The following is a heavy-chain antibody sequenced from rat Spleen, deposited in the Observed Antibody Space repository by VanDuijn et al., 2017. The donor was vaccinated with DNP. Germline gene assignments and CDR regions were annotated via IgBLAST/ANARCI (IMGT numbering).Heavy chain of an antibody. J-gene: IGHJ2*01. D-gene: IGHD1-9*01. Sequence: EVQLVESGGGLVQPGRSLKLSCAVSGFTFNDYYMAWVRQAPAKGLEWVASISTGGGNTYYRDSVKGRFTISRDNAKSTLYLQMNSLRSEDTATYYCAKGYGYKFDYWGQGVMVTVSS. CDR1: GFTFNDYY. V-gene: IGHV5-25*01. CDR2: ISTGGGNT. CDR3: AKGYGYKFDY.